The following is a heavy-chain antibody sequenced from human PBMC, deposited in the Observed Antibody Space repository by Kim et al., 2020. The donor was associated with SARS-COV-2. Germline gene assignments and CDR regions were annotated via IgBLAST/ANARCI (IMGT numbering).Heavy chain of an antibody. CDR3: RSPVIDWLLLSGAESDY. D-gene: IGHD3-9*01. J-gene: IGHJ4*02. Sequence: GGSLRLSCAASGFTFSNAWMSWVRQAPGKGLEWVGRIKSKTDGGTTDYAAPVKGRFTISRDDSKNTLYLQMNSLKTEDTAVYYCRSPVIDWLLLSGAESDYWGQGTLVTVSS. V-gene: IGHV3-15*01. CDR1: GFTFSNAW. CDR2: IKSKTDGGTT.